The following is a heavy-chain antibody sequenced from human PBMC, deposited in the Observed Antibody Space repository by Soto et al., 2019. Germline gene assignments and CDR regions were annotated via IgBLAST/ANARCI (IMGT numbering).Heavy chain of an antibody. CDR3: ATRDPGHY. J-gene: IGHJ4*02. CDR1: GYSFTTYY. Sequence: QVQLVQSGAEVKKPGGSVKVSCKASGYSFTTYYMHWVRQAPGQGLEWMGIISPDGGRTTYAQRCQGRVPMTRDTSTSTGKTELSSLRSEDTAVYYCATRDPGHYWGQGTLVTVSS. CDR2: ISPDGGRT. V-gene: IGHV1-46*01.